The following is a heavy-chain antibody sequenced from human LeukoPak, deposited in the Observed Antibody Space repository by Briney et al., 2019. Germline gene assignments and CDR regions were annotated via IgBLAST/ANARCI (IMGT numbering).Heavy chain of an antibody. CDR2: ISSSSSST. V-gene: IGHV3-21*01. CDR3: ARKYSGSHSLDY. D-gene: IGHD1-26*01. CDR1: GFTFNTYA. Sequence: PGGSLRLSCAASGFTFNTYAMNWVRHAPGKGLEWVSSISSSSSSTYYADSVKGRFTISRDNAKSSLSLQMNSLGVDDTALYYCARKYSGSHSLDYLGQGTLVTVSS. J-gene: IGHJ4*02.